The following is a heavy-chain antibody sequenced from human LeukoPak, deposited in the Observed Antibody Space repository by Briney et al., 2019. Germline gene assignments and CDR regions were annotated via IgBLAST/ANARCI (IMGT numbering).Heavy chain of an antibody. CDR1: GGSLSGYY. Sequence: PSETLSLTCAVFGGSLSGYYWSWIRQPPGKGLEWIGEINHSGSTNYNPSLKSRVTISVDTSKNQFSLKLSSVTAADTAVYYCAVNGYSSGWFTKNYFDYWGQGALVTVSS. D-gene: IGHD6-19*01. V-gene: IGHV4-34*01. CDR2: INHSGST. CDR3: AVNGYSSGWFTKNYFDY. J-gene: IGHJ4*02.